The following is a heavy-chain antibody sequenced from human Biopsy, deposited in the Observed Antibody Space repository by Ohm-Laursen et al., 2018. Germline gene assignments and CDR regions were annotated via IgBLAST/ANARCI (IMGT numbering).Heavy chain of an antibody. J-gene: IGHJ4*02. Sequence: TLSLTCTVSGGSISSGGSYWSWTRHHPGKGLEWIGNIFYSANTYYNPSLKSRVTISVDTSKNQFSLKLSSVTAADTAVYYCARLGSGDYFPTFFDFWGQGALVTVSS. D-gene: IGHD5-12*01. CDR2: IFYSANT. CDR3: ARLGSGDYFPTFFDF. V-gene: IGHV4-31*03. CDR1: GGSISSGGSY.